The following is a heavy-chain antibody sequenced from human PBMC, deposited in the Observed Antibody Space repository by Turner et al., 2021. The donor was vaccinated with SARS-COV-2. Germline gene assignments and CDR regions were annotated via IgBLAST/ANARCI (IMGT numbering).Heavy chain of an antibody. CDR2: IYDSGST. CDR1: GGSISSSSYY. D-gene: IGHD3-10*01. Sequence: QLQLQESGPGLVKPSETLSLTCTVSGGSISSSSYYWGWIRQPPGKGREWIGSIYDSGSTYYNPSLKSRVTISVDTSKNQFSLKLSSVTAADTAVYYCAPSPITMVRGVITFGWFDPWGQGTLVTVSS. V-gene: IGHV4-39*01. CDR3: APSPITMVRGVITFGWFDP. J-gene: IGHJ5*02.